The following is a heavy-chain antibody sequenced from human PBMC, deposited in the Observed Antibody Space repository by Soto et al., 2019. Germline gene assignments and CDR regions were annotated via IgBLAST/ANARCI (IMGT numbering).Heavy chain of an antibody. D-gene: IGHD1-26*01. J-gene: IGHJ4*02. Sequence: DSVKGRFTISRDNSKNTVYLQMNSLRPEDTAVYFCAKDRVRSGTYFDYWGQXTLVXXXS. CDR3: AKDRVRSGTYFDY. V-gene: IGHV3-30*02.